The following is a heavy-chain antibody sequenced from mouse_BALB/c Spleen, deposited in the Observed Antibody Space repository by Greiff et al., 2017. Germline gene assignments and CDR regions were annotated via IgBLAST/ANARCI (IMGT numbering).Heavy chain of an antibody. D-gene: IGHD1-1*01. V-gene: IGHV1-18*01. J-gene: IGHJ1*01. CDR1: GYTFTDYN. Sequence: VQLQQSGPELVKPGASVKIPCKASGYTFTDYNMDWVKQSHGKSLEWIGDINPNNGGTIYNQKFKGKATLTVDKSSSTAYMELRSLTSEDTAVYYCARWYYGSSGYFDVWGAGTTVTVSS. CDR3: ARWYYGSSGYFDV. CDR2: INPNNGGT.